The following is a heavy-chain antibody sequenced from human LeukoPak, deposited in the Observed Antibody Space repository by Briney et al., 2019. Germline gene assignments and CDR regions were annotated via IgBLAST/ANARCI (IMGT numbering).Heavy chain of an antibody. CDR1: GGSISSYY. V-gene: IGHV4-59*12. D-gene: IGHD2-2*02. J-gene: IGHJ5*02. CDR2: IYYTGST. CDR3: ASFPHCSSTSCYTGWFDP. Sequence: SSETLSLTCTVSGGSISSYYWSWIRQPPGKGLEWIGYIYYTGSTNYNPSLKSRVTISVDTSKNQFSLKLSSVTAADTAVYYCASFPHCSSTSCYTGWFDPWGQGTLVTVSS.